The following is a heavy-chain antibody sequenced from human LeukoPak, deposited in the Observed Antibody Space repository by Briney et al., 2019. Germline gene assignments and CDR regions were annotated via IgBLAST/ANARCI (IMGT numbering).Heavy chain of an antibody. CDR2: IKSKIDGGTT. CDR3: TTDHQTTVSPYYYYYYMDV. V-gene: IGHV3-15*01. Sequence: GGSLRLSCAASGFTFTNAWMSWVRQAPGKGLELVGRIKSKIDGGTTDYAAPVKGRFTISRDDSKNTLYLQMNSLKTEDTAVYYCTTDHQTTVSPYYYYYYMDVWGKGTTVTVSS. CDR1: GFTFTNAW. J-gene: IGHJ6*03. D-gene: IGHD4-11*01.